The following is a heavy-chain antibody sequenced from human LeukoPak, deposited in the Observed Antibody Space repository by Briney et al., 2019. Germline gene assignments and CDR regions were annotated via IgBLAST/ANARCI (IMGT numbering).Heavy chain of an antibody. V-gene: IGHV3-20*04. CDR1: VFTFDDYG. Sequence: GGSLRLSCAASVFTFDDYGMSWVRQAPGKGLEWVSGTNWNAGSTGYADSVKGRFTISRDNAKKSLYLQMNSLRAEDTALYYCARELTTGIGYYYMDVWGKGTTVTVSS. D-gene: IGHD2-21*02. J-gene: IGHJ6*03. CDR2: TNWNAGST. CDR3: ARELTTGIGYYYMDV.